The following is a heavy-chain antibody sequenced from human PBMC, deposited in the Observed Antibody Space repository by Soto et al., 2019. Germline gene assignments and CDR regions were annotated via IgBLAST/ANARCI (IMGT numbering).Heavy chain of an antibody. Sequence: QVQLVESGGGVVQPGRSLRLSCAASGFTFSSYGMHWVRQAPGKGLEGVAVIWYDGSIKYYADSVKGRFTISRDNSKNTLYLQMNSLRAEDTAVYYCARGPSTDYWGQGTLVTVSS. CDR3: ARGPSTDY. D-gene: IGHD1-1*01. CDR2: IWYDGSIK. J-gene: IGHJ4*02. CDR1: GFTFSSYG. V-gene: IGHV3-33*01.